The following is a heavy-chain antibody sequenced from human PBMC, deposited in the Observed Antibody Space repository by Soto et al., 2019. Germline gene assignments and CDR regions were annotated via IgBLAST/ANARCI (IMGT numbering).Heavy chain of an antibody. V-gene: IGHV1-46*03. CDR2: INPSGGST. CDR3: AIDYYDSSGYRKNYYFDY. D-gene: IGHD3-22*01. CDR1: GYTFTSYY. J-gene: IGHJ4*02. Sequence: ASVKVSFKASGYTFTSYYMHWVRQAPGQELERMGIINPSGGSTSYAQKFQGRVTMTRDTSTSTVYMELSSLRSEDTAVYYCAIDYYDSSGYRKNYYFDYWGQGTLVTVSS.